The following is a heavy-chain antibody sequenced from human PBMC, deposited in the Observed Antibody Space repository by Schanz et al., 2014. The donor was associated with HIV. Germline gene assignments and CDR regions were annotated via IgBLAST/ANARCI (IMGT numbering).Heavy chain of an antibody. D-gene: IGHD6-13*01. CDR1: GFTFSTYA. CDR3: AKDLLATTSWYGGIDY. J-gene: IGHJ4*02. Sequence: EVQLVESGGGVVQPGGSLRLSCAASGFTFSTYAMNWVRQAPGKGLEWVSAISGSGGSTYYAASVKGRFTISRDDSRTTLFLQMNSLRVEDTAIYYCAKDLLATTSWYGGIDYWGQGTLVTVSS. CDR2: ISGSGGST. V-gene: IGHV3-23*04.